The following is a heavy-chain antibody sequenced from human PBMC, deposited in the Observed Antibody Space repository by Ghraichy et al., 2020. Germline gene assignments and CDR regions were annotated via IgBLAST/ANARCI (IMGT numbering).Heavy chain of an antibody. J-gene: IGHJ4*02. CDR2: ISFDGSNE. CDR3: ARVAHSRGFHSRLDS. Sequence: GGSLRLSCAASGFTFKTYGMLWVRQAPGKGLECVALISFDGSNERYADSVKGRFTISRDISKNTLYLQMDSLRPEDTAMYYCARVAHSRGFHSRLDSWGQGTLVTVSS. D-gene: IGHD6-13*01. V-gene: IGHV3-30*03. CDR1: GFTFKTYG.